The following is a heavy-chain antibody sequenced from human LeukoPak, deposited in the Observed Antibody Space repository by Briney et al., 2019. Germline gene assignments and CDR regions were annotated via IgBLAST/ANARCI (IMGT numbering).Heavy chain of an antibody. V-gene: IGHV4-34*01. Sequence: SETLSLTCAVYGGSFSGCYWSWIRQPPGKGLEWIGEINHSGSTNYNPSLKSRVTISVDMSKNQFSLKLSSVTAADTAVYYCARAPQRSYQHNWFDPWGQGTLVTVSS. CDR1: GGSFSGCY. CDR2: INHSGST. D-gene: IGHD2-21*01. J-gene: IGHJ5*02. CDR3: ARAPQRSYQHNWFDP.